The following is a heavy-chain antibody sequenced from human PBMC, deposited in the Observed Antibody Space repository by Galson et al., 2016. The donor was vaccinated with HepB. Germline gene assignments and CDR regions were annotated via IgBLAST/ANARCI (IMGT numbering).Heavy chain of an antibody. D-gene: IGHD6-13*01. CDR2: ISSNAYGGTT. Sequence: SLRLSCAASGFTFSDHAMSWFRQAPGKGLEWVGFISSNAYGGTTEFAASVKDRFTISRDDSKSIAYLQMNSLKIEDTAVYYCTDGGGIAAAARGLNHWGQGTLVTV. CDR1: GFTFSDHA. J-gene: IGHJ5*02. CDR3: TDGGGIAAAARGLNH. V-gene: IGHV3-49*03.